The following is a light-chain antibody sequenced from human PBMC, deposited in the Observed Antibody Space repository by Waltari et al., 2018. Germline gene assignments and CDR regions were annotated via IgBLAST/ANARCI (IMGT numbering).Light chain of an antibody. J-gene: IGLJ3*02. CDR1: SPDVGAYNY. CDR2: DVT. V-gene: IGLV2-14*03. CDR3: CSYAGRSTWV. Sequence: QSALTQPASVSGSPGQSITISCTGASPDVGAYNYVSWYQQIPGKAPKVIIYDVTKRPSGVSNRVSGSKSGNSASLSISGLQAEDEAHYYCCSYAGRSTWVFGGGTKVTVL.